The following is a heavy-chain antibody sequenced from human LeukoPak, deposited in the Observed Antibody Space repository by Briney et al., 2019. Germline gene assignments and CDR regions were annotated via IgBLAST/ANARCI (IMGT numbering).Heavy chain of an antibody. CDR2: INHSGST. CDR1: GGPFSDYY. Sequence: TSETLSLTCAVYGGPFSDYYWSWIRQPPGKGLEWIGEINHSGSTNYNPSLKSRVTISVDTSKNQFSLKLSSVTAADTAVYYCARGRIQLWLHFFDYWGQGTLVTVSS. V-gene: IGHV4-34*01. J-gene: IGHJ4*02. CDR3: ARGRIQLWLHFFDY. D-gene: IGHD5-18*01.